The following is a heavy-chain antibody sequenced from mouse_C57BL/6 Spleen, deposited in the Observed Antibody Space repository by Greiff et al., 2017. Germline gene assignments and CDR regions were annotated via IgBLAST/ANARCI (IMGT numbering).Heavy chain of an antibody. CDR1: GFTFSDYY. Sequence: EVMLVESGGGLVQPGGSLKLSCAASGFTFSDYYMYWVRQTPEKRLEWVAYISNGGGSTYYTDTVKGRFTISRDNAKNTLYLQMSSLKSEDTAMYYCARDRLYCYGSYVDYWGQGTTLTVSS. J-gene: IGHJ2*01. D-gene: IGHD1-1*01. V-gene: IGHV5-12*01. CDR2: ISNGGGST. CDR3: ARDRLYCYGSYVDY.